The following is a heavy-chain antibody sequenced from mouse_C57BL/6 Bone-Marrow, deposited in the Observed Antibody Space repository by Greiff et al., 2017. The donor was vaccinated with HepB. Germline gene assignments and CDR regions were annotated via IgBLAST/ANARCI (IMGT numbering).Heavy chain of an antibody. CDR3: ARDSSGYYYYAMDY. J-gene: IGHJ4*01. CDR1: GYTFTSYW. CDR2: IYPGSGST. Sequence: VQLQQPGAELVKPGASVKMSCKASGYTFTSYWITWVKQRPGQGLEWIGDIYPGSGSTNYNEKFKSKATLTVATSSSTAYMQLSSLTSEDSAVYYCARDSSGYYYYAMDYWGQGTSVTVSS. V-gene: IGHV1-55*01. D-gene: IGHD3-2*02.